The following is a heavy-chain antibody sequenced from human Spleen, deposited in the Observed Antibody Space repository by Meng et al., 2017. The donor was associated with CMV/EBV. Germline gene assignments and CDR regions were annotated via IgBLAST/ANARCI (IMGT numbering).Heavy chain of an antibody. CDR2: IYYSGGT. Sequence: SETLSLTCTASGGSISTSTYYWGWIRQPPGKGLEWIGSIYYSGGTYYNPSLKSRVTVSVDTSKSQFSLKLSSVTAADTAVYYCGRDWRTHYYPGGGYSPLWGQGTLVTVSS. CDR3: GRDWRTHYYPGGGYSPL. J-gene: IGHJ4*02. D-gene: IGHD3-22*01. CDR1: GGSISTSTYY. V-gene: IGHV4-39*07.